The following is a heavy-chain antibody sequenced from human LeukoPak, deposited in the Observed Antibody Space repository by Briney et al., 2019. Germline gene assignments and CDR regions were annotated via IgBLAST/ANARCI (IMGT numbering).Heavy chain of an antibody. CDR3: ARDLQSNSGSYYGGFDY. J-gene: IGHJ4*02. Sequence: KPSETLSLTCTVSGYSISSGYYWGWIRQPPGKGLEWIGSIYHSGSTYYNPSLKSRVTISVDTSKNQFSLKLSSVTAADTAVYYCARDLQSNSGSYYGGFDYWGQGTLVTVSS. CDR2: IYHSGST. D-gene: IGHD1-26*01. V-gene: IGHV4-38-2*02. CDR1: GYSISSGYY.